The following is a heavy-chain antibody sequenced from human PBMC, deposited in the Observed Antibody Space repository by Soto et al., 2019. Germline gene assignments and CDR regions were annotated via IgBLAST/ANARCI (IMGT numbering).Heavy chain of an antibody. D-gene: IGHD4-17*01. J-gene: IGHJ4*02. CDR2: IIPILGIA. CDR1: GGTFSSYT. Sequence: QVQLVQSGAEVKKPGSSVKVSCKASGGTFSSYTISWVRQAPGQGLEWMGRIIPILGIANYAQKFQGRVTITADKSTSTAYMEVSSLRSEDTAVYYCAIRGVYGDYSFDYWGQGTLVTVSS. CDR3: AIRGVYGDYSFDY. V-gene: IGHV1-69*02.